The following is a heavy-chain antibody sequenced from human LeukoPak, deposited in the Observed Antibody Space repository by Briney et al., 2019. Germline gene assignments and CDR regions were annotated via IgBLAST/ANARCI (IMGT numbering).Heavy chain of an antibody. CDR2: ISGSGGST. J-gene: IGHJ5*02. V-gene: IGHV3-23*01. CDR1: GFTFSSYA. CDR3: TRGSGRNWFDP. Sequence: GGSLRLSCAASGFTFSSYAMSWVRQAPGKGLEWVSAISGSGGSTYYADSVKGRFTISRDNSKNTLYLQMNSLRAEDTAVYYCTRGSGRNWFDPWGQGTLVIVSS. D-gene: IGHD3-10*01.